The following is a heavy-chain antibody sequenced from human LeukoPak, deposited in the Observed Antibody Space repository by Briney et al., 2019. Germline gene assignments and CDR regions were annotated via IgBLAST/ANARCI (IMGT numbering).Heavy chain of an antibody. V-gene: IGHV3-7*01. Sequence: GGSLRLSCVVSALTFNKCWMNWVRQAPGKGLGWVAHINPDGRDTYYVDSVKGRFTISRDNAQNSMYLQMNSLRVEDTAVYYRTSWGDTTAEYFQRWGQGTLVTVSS. D-gene: IGHD2-21*02. CDR3: TSWGDTTAEYFQR. CDR1: ALTFNKCW. CDR2: INPDGRDT. J-gene: IGHJ1*01.